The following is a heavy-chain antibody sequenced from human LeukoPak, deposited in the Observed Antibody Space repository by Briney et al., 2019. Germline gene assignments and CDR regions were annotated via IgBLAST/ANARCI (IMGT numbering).Heavy chain of an antibody. CDR1: GFTFSSYW. Sequence: GGSLRLSCAAPGFTFSSYWMNWLRQAPGKGLEWVATIKEDGSEKYYVDSVKGRFTISRDNAKNSLYLQMNSLRVEDTAVYYCARGTATDPGVDYWGQGTLVTVSS. D-gene: IGHD3-10*01. CDR3: ARGTATDPGVDY. V-gene: IGHV3-7*03. CDR2: IKEDGSEK. J-gene: IGHJ4*02.